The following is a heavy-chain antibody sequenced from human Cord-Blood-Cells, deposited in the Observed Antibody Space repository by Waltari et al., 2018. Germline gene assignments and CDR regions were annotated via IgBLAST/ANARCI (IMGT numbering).Heavy chain of an antibody. CDR1: GGSISSSSYY. J-gene: IGHJ5*02. Sequence: QLQLQESGPGLVKPSETLSLTCTVSGGSISSSSYYWGWLRQPPGKGLEWIGSIYYSGSTYYNPSLKSRATISVDTSKNQFSLKLSSVTAADTAVYYCARQDSSSWYWFDPWGQGTLVTVSS. CDR3: ARQDSSSWYWFDP. CDR2: IYYSGST. D-gene: IGHD6-13*01. V-gene: IGHV4-39*07.